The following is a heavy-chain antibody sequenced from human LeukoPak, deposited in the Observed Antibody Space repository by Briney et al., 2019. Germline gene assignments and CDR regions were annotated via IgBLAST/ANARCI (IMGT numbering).Heavy chain of an antibody. D-gene: IGHD3-22*01. CDR3: ARGGRDFYDGSGYYSPFGS. CDR2: TYYRSQWHY. CDR1: GHSVSSTRAS. J-gene: IGHJ4*02. Sequence: SQTLSLTCAISGHSVSSTRASWNWLRQSPSRGLEWLGRTYYRSQWHYDYAVSVRSRITIKEVVYKNEFSLQLDSVTPGDTAVYYCARGGRDFYDGSGYYSPFGSWGLGTLVTVSS. V-gene: IGHV6-1*01.